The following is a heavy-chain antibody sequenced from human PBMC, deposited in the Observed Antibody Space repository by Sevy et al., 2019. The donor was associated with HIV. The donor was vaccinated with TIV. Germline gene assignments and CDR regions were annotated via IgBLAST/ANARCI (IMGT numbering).Heavy chain of an antibody. CDR1: GYTLTQLS. V-gene: IGHV1-24*01. D-gene: IGHD3-22*01. CDR3: ATTKDYIESSGSPFDY. CDR2: FDPEDDET. J-gene: IGHJ4*02. Sequence: ASVKVSCKVSGYTLTQLSMHWVRQAPGKGLEWMGSFDPEDDETLYAQNFQDRVTMTEDTSTGTAYMELRTLRSEDTALYYCATTKDYIESSGSPFDYWGQGTLVTVSS.